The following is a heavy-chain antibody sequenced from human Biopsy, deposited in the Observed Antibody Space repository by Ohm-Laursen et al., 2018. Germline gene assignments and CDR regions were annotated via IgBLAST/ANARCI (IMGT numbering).Heavy chain of an antibody. V-gene: IGHV4-4*07. J-gene: IGHJ3*02. D-gene: IGHD3-22*01. Sequence: SETLSLTCTVSGGSLSSYYWSWIRQPAGKGLEWIGRIYSSGSTNYNPSLKSRVTLSMDTSKRQFSLKLSFVTAADTAVYYCARWTPEYDSSRYYLDAFDIWGQGTKVTASS. CDR2: IYSSGST. CDR1: GGSLSSYY. CDR3: ARWTPEYDSSRYYLDAFDI.